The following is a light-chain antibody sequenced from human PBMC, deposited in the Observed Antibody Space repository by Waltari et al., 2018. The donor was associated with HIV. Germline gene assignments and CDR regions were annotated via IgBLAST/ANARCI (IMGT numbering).Light chain of an antibody. V-gene: IGLV2-8*01. Sequence: QSALTQPPSASGSPGPSVPLPCTAASRALGAFTFVSWYQQHPGKVPKLTIFVVSTRPSGVSDRFSGSKSGNTASLTVSGLQDEDEADYYCSSHAGSNNMVVFGGGTKLTVL. J-gene: IGLJ3*02. CDR2: VVS. CDR3: SSHAGSNNMVV. CDR1: SRALGAFTF.